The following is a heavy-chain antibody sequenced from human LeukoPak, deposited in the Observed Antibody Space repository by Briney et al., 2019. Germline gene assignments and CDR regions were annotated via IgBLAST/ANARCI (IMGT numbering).Heavy chain of an antibody. Sequence: GGSLRLSCAASGFTFSSYEMNWVRQAPGKELEWVSGITGSTRSTYYADSVKGRFTISRDNSKNTLYLQMNSLRAEDTAIYYCAKDQLNRFCSGGSCSITHDYWGQGTLVTVSS. CDR3: AKDQLNRFCSGGSCSITHDY. CDR1: GFTFSSYE. V-gene: IGHV3-23*01. D-gene: IGHD2-15*01. CDR2: ITGSTRST. J-gene: IGHJ4*02.